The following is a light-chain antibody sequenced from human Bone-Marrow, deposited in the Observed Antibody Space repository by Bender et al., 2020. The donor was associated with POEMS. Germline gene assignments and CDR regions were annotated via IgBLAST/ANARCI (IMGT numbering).Light chain of an antibody. V-gene: IGLV3-1*01. Sequence: SYELTQPPSVSVSPGQTASITCSGDKLGDTYACWYQQKPGQSPVLVIYQDNKRPSGIPERFSGSNSGNTATLTISGTQPVDEADYYCQAWDSGVVVFGGGTRLTVL. CDR2: QDN. CDR1: KLGDTY. J-gene: IGLJ2*01. CDR3: QAWDSGVVV.